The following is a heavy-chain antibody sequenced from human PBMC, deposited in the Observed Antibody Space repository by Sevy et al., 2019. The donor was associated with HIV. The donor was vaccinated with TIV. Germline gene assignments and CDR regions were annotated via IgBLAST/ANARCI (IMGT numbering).Heavy chain of an antibody. D-gene: IGHD3-22*01. V-gene: IGHV3-23*01. CDR2: ISGSGGST. Sequence: GGSLRLSCAASGFIFSGYVMSWVRQAPGKGLEWVSTISGSGGSTYYADSVKGRFTISRDNSKNTLYLQMNSLRAEDTAVYYCAKEGAQASMIIVVVIYYFDYWGQGTLVTVSS. J-gene: IGHJ4*02. CDR1: GFIFSGYV. CDR3: AKEGAQASMIIVVVIYYFDY.